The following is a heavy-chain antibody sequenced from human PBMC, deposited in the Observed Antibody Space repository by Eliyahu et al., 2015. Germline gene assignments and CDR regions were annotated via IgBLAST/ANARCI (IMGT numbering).Heavy chain of an antibody. V-gene: IGHV3-23*01. CDR3: AKRGADSSAYHAFDS. Sequence: EVQLLESGGGLVQPGGSLRLSCAASGFTFSGYAVRRCVRQAPGKGLEWVSSISGSGHSTNYADSVKGRFTITRDNSKNTLYLQMNSLRAEDTALYYCAKRGADSSAYHAFDSWGQGTLVTVSS. CDR1: GFTFSGYAV. J-gene: IGHJ4*02. D-gene: IGHD6-19*01. CDR2: ISGSGHST.